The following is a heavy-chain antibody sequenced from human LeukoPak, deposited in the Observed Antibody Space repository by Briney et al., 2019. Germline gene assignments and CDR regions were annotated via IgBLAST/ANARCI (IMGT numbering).Heavy chain of an antibody. CDR1: GLTFSNYA. J-gene: IGHJ4*02. V-gene: IGHV3-23*01. Sequence: GGSLRLSCAASGLTFSNYAMSWVRQAPGKGLEWVSAIRGRGTSAYYADSVNGRFTISRDNAKNSLYLQMNSLRAEDTAVYYCARGSSGYLGGQGTLVTVSS. CDR2: IRGRGTSA. CDR3: ARGSSGYL. D-gene: IGHD6-19*01.